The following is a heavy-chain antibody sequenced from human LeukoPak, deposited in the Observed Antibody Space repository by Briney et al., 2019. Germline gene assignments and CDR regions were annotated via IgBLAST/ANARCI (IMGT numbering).Heavy chain of an antibody. J-gene: IGHJ4*02. CDR2: IYPGDSDT. V-gene: IGHV5-51*01. D-gene: IGHD1-26*01. CDR1: GYSFTTYW. CDR3: ARALVGAGTLSY. Sequence: GESLKISCKGSGYSFTTYWTAWVRQMPGKGLEWMGVIYPGDSDTRYSPSFQGQVTLSADKSISTAYLQWSSLKASDTAIYYCARALVGAGTLSYWGQGTLVTASS.